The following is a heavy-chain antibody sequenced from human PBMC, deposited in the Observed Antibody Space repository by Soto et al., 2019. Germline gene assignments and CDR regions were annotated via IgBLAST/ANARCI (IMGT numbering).Heavy chain of an antibody. Sequence: ASVKVSCKASGYTFITYGISWVRQAPGQGLEWMGWISSYNGNTNYAQKLQGRVIMTADTSTSTAYMELRSLRSDDTAIYYCTREGSAPYYYYGMDAWGQGTAVTVSS. J-gene: IGHJ6*02. V-gene: IGHV1-18*01. D-gene: IGHD3-10*01. CDR2: ISSYNGNT. CDR3: TREGSAPYYYYGMDA. CDR1: GYTFITYG.